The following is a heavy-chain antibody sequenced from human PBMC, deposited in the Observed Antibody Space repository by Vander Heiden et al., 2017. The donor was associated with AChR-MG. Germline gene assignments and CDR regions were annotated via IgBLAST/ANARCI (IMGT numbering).Heavy chain of an antibody. V-gene: IGHV3-30*02. Sequence: QVQLVGSGGGVRQPGGSLRVAGAASGFTFRSYCMNWVRQAPGKGLEWVAFIRYYGSSQYYADSVKGRFTMSRDNSKNTLYLQMSSLRADDTAVYYCAKDPERYGRGWFDPWGQGTLVTVSS. D-gene: IGHD1-1*01. CDR3: AKDPERYGRGWFDP. CDR1: GFTFRSYC. J-gene: IGHJ5*02. CDR2: IRYYGSSQ.